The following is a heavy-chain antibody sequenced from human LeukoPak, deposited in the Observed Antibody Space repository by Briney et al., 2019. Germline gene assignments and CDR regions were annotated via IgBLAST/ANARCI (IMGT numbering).Heavy chain of an antibody. CDR3: ARERRYYYDSSGFLFWSAP. V-gene: IGHV1-2*02. CDR1: GYTFTGYY. J-gene: IGHJ5*02. Sequence: GASVKVSCKASGYTFTGYYTHWVRQAPGQGLEWMGWINPNSGGTNYAQKFQGRVTMTRDTSISTAYMELSRLRSDDTAVYYCARERRYYYDSSGFLFWSAPGGKETLVTVSS. CDR2: INPNSGGT. D-gene: IGHD3-22*01.